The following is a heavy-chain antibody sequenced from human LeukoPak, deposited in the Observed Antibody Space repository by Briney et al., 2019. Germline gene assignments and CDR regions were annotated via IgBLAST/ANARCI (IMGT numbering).Heavy chain of an antibody. Sequence: ASVRVSCKALRSRFRHHHVIWVRQAPGQGLEWMGWIHPCTGDTKFEQIFQGWLTMTWDTSITTAHIDLIELTFDDPALYYCSSHYGPGPVWGQGTLVTASS. V-gene: IGHV1-2*04. CDR2: IHPCTGDT. CDR1: RSRFRHHH. D-gene: IGHD3-10*01. CDR3: SSHYGPGPV. J-gene: IGHJ4*02.